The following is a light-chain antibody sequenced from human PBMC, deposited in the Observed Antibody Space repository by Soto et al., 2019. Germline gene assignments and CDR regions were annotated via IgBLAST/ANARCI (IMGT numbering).Light chain of an antibody. CDR2: AAS. V-gene: IGKV1-12*01. CDR1: QGISSW. J-gene: IGKJ4*01. Sequence: DIQMTQARSSVSASVGDRVTITCRASQGISSWLAWFQQKPGEAPRLLIYAASSWHSGFPSRFSGSGSRKDFCLTFSGLQPEDFATYYCRQGNSFPLTFGGGTKVEIK. CDR3: RQGNSFPLT.